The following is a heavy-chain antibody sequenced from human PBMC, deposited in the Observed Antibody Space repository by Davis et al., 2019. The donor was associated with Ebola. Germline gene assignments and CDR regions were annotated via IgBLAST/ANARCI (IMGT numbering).Heavy chain of an antibody. Sequence: PSETLSLTCVVYGGSFSDYYWSWIRQPPGQGLEWIGEIHPSGSTNYNPSLASRVSISADTSKNQFSLNLNSVTAADTAVYFCARGLAEPHQWLVHDYWGQGTLVTVSS. CDR3: ARGLAEPHQWLVHDY. V-gene: IGHV4-34*01. CDR2: IHPSGST. D-gene: IGHD6-19*01. CDR1: GGSFSDYY. J-gene: IGHJ4*02.